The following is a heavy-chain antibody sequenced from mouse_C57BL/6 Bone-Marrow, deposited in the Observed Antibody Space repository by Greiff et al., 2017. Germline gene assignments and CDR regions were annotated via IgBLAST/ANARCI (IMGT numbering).Heavy chain of an antibody. CDR1: GFSLTSYG. D-gene: IGHD2-4*01. CDR3: ARTEPIDYDSYYYAMDY. CDR2: IWSGGST. Sequence: QVQLQQSGPGLVQPSQSLSITCTVSGFSLTSYGVHWVRQSPGKGLEWLGVIWSGGSTDYNAAFISRLSISKDNSKSQVFFKMNSLQADDTAIYYCARTEPIDYDSYYYAMDYWGQGTSVTVSS. V-gene: IGHV2-2*01. J-gene: IGHJ4*01.